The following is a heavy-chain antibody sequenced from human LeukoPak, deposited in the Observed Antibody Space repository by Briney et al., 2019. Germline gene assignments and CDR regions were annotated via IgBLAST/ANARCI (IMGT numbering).Heavy chain of an antibody. J-gene: IGHJ4*02. Sequence: PSETLSLTCTVSGDSISSYYWSWIRQPPGKGLEWIGYIYYTGSTNYNPSLKSRVTISVDTSKNQFSLKLSSVTAADTAVYYCARSGKSAYILDYWGQGTLVTVSS. CDR2: IYYTGST. CDR1: GDSISSYY. V-gene: IGHV4-59*01. D-gene: IGHD3-16*01. CDR3: ARSGKSAYILDY.